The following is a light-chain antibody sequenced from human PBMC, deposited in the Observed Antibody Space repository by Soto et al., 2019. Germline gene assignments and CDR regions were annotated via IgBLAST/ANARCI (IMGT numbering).Light chain of an antibody. V-gene: IGKV1-5*03. Sequence: IQMTQSPSSLAASVWERVTMTWRASQSISSWLAWYQQKPGKAPKLLIYTASSLESGVPSRFSGSGSGTEFTLTISSLQPDDFATYYCQQYNSYSWTFGQGTKVAIK. J-gene: IGKJ1*01. CDR3: QQYNSYSWT. CDR2: TAS. CDR1: QSISSW.